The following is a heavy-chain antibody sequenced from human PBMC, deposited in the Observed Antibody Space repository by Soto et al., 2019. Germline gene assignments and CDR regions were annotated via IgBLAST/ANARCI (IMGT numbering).Heavy chain of an antibody. CDR3: VRDPPGSLFDS. V-gene: IGHV3-48*02. CDR1: GFTFSSFS. J-gene: IGHJ4*02. D-gene: IGHD1-26*01. Sequence: EVQLVESGGGLVQPGGSLRLSCAASGFTFSSFSMNWVRQAPGKGLEWVSYITTSSAMYYADSVKGRFTISRDNAKNSLNLQMNSLRDEDTAVYYCVRDPPGSLFDSWGQGTLVTVSS. CDR2: ITTSSAM.